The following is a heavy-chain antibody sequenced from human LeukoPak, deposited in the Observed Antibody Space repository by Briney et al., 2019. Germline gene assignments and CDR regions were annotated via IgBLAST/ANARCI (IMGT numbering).Heavy chain of an antibody. CDR1: GFTFSSYG. D-gene: IGHD3/OR15-3a*01. V-gene: IGHV3-30*02. CDR2: IRYDGSNK. Sequence: GGSLRLSCAASGFTFSSYGMHWVRQAPGKGLEWVAFIRYDGSNKYYADSVKGRFTISRDNSKNTLYLQMNSLRAEDTAVYYCAKAARSGLVNHYYYYYMDVWGKGTTVTISS. J-gene: IGHJ6*03. CDR3: AKAARSGLVNHYYYYYMDV.